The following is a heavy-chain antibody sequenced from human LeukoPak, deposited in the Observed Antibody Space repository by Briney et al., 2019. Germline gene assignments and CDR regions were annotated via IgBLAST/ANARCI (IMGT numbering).Heavy chain of an antibody. CDR1: GVSIRSAGYS. CDR2: IYYSGST. Sequence: SQTLSLTCAVSGVSIRSAGYSYYWIRQFPGKGLEWIGHIYYSGSTYYNPSLKSRVTISVDTSKNQFSLKLSSVTAADTAVYYCARDNVNNPGYSSSWKAFVDGMDVWGQGTTVTVSS. V-gene: IGHV4-30-2*06. D-gene: IGHD6-13*01. J-gene: IGHJ6*02. CDR3: ARDNVNNPGYSSSWKAFVDGMDV.